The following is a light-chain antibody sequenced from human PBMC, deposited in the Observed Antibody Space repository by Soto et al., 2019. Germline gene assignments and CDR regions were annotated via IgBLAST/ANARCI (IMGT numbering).Light chain of an antibody. J-gene: IGKJ4*01. CDR1: QGISRY. CDR3: QRLNTYPVT. Sequence: IPLTQSPSSLSASVGDSVTITCRASQGISRYLSWYQQKPGRAPKLLISAASTLQSGVPARFSGSGSGTDFTLSITSLQPEDFATYYCQRLNTYPVTFGGGTKVEIK. V-gene: IGKV1-9*01. CDR2: AAS.